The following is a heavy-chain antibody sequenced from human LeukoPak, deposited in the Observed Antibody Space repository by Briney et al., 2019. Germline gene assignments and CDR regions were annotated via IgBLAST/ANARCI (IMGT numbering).Heavy chain of an antibody. V-gene: IGHV4-4*07. Sequence: PSETLSLTCSVSGGSISSYSWNWIRQPAGKGLEWIGRFYTSGTTNYKPSLKSRVTMSIDTSKNQVSLKMRSVTAADTAVYYCARTVVTLDWYFDLWGRGTLVSVSS. D-gene: IGHD4-23*01. CDR2: FYTSGTT. CDR1: GGSISSYS. CDR3: ARTVVTLDWYFDL. J-gene: IGHJ2*01.